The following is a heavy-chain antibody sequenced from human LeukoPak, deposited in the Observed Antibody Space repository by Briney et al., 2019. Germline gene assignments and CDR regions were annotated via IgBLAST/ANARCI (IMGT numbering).Heavy chain of an antibody. V-gene: IGHV3-23*01. CDR2: ISGSGGST. Sequence: PGESLRLSCAASGFTFSSYAMSWVRQAPGKGLEWVSAISGSGGSTYYADSVKGRFTISRDNSKNTLYLQMNSLRAEDTAVYYCAKCPDIFGSFDYWGQGTLVTVSS. CDR1: GFTFSSYA. D-gene: IGHD3-10*02. J-gene: IGHJ4*02. CDR3: AKCPDIFGSFDY.